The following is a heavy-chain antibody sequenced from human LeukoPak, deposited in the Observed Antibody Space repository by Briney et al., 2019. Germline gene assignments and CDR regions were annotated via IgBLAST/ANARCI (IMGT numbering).Heavy chain of an antibody. V-gene: IGHV1-8*01. CDR2: MNPKSGNT. Sequence: ASVKVSCKASGYTFTTYDINWVRQATGQGLEWMGWMNPKSGNTGYAQKFQGRVTMTRDTSISTAYMELSSLISDDTAIYYCARTAGGFDYWGQGTLVTVSS. CDR3: ARTAGGFDY. CDR1: GYTFTTYD. J-gene: IGHJ4*02. D-gene: IGHD2-21*02.